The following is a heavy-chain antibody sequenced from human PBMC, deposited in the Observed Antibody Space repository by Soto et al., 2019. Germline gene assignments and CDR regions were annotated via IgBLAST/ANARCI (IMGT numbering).Heavy chain of an antibody. CDR3: AHRVLRTVFGLVTTTAIYFDF. CDR2: MYWDDDK. V-gene: IGHV2-5*02. D-gene: IGHD3-3*01. CDR1: GFSLTTSGVG. Sequence: QITLNESGPTQVKPRQTLTLTCTFSGFSLTTSGVGVGWIRQSPGKAPEWLALMYWDDDKRYSPSLKSRLTITKDTSKNQVVLTMADLDPADTATYYRAHRVLRTVFGLVTTTAIYFDFWGQGTPVAVSS. J-gene: IGHJ4*02.